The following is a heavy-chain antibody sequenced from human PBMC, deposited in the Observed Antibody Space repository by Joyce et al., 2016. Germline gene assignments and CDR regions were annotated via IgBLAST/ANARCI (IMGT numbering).Heavy chain of an antibody. J-gene: IGHJ4*02. D-gene: IGHD3-3*01. CDR1: GYTFTASY. CDR3: ARDFWSGYYSDH. CDR2: INPNTGGI. Sequence: QVQLVQSGAEVKKPGASVKVSCKASGYTFTASYMHWVRQAPGQGLEWMGRINPNTGGIDYAQKFQGRVSMTRDTSVSTVYMALSSLKSDDTGVYFCARDFWSGYYSDHWGQGTLVTVSS. V-gene: IGHV1-2*05.